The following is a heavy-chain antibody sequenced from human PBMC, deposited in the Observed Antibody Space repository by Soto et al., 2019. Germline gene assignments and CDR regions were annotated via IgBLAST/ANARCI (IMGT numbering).Heavy chain of an antibody. V-gene: IGHV4-34*01. CDR2: INHSGST. D-gene: IGHD4-17*01. J-gene: IGHJ4*02. CDR3: ARGDYGPGIEAQWIDY. CDR1: GGSFSGYY. Sequence: QVQLQQWGAGLLKPSETLSLTCAVYGGSFSGYYWSWIRQPPGKGLEWIGEINHSGSTNYNPSLKSRVTISVDTSKNQFSLKLSSVTAADTAVYYCARGDYGPGIEAQWIDYWGQGTLVTVSS.